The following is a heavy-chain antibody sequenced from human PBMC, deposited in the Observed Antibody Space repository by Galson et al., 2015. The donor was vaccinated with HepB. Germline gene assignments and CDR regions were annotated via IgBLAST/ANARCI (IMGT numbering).Heavy chain of an antibody. CDR3: AKVKAGTQPMKKVGGSLDY. V-gene: IGHV3-23*01. CDR1: GFTFSSYA. CDR2: ISGSGGST. Sequence: SLRLSCAASGFTFSSYAMSWVRQAPGKGLEWVSAISGSGGSTYYADSVKGRFTISRDNSKNTLYLQMDSLRAEDTAVYYCAKVKAGTQPMKKVGGSLDYWGQGTLVTVSS. J-gene: IGHJ4*02. D-gene: IGHD3-16*01.